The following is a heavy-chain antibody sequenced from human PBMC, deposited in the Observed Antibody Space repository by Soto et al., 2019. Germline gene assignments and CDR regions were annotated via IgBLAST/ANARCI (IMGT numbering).Heavy chain of an antibody. Sequence: EVQLLESGGGLVRPGGSLRLSCAASGFTFSSYAMSWVRQAPGKGLEWVSTISGSAGRTYSTDSVKGRFTISRDNSRNTAYLQMNSLRVEDTAGYYCAKGVSQYTPLALFDYWGRGTLVTVSS. V-gene: IGHV3-23*01. CDR3: AKGVSQYTPLALFDY. CDR2: ISGSAGRT. J-gene: IGHJ4*02. D-gene: IGHD5-18*01. CDR1: GFTFSSYA.